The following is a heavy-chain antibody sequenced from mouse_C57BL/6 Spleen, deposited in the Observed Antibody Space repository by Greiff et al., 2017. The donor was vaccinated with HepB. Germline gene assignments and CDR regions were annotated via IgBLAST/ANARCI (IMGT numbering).Heavy chain of an antibody. CDR1: GFTFSDFY. CDR2: SRNKANDYTT. CDR3: ARDASYYGSSYWYFDV. Sequence: DVKLVDSGGGLVQSGRSLRLSCATSGFTFSDFYMEWVRQAPGKGLEWIAASRNKANDYTTEYSASVKGRFIVSRDTSQSILYLQMNALRAEDTAIYYCARDASYYGSSYWYFDVWGTGTTVTVSS. D-gene: IGHD1-1*01. V-gene: IGHV7-1*01. J-gene: IGHJ1*03.